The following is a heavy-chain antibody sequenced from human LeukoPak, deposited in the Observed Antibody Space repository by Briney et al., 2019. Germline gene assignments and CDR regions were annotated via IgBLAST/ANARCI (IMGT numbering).Heavy chain of an antibody. V-gene: IGHV1-2*02. CDR1: GYTFTGYY. J-gene: IGHJ4*02. D-gene: IGHD3-22*01. CDR3: ARVFYDSSGYYYLFDY. Sequence: ASVKVSCKASGYTFTGYYVHWVRQAPGQGLEWMGWINPNSGGTNYAQKFQGRVTTTRDTSISTAYMELSRLRSDDTAVYYCARVFYDSSGYYYLFDYWGQGTLVTVSS. CDR2: INPNSGGT.